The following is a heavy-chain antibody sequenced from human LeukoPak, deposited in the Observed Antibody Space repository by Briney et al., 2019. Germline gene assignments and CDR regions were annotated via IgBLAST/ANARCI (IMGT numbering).Heavy chain of an antibody. V-gene: IGHV3-30-3*01. D-gene: IGHD2-2*01. CDR2: ISYDGSNK. CDR3: SGEGPKRYCSSTSCYADDP. CDR1: GFTFSSYA. Sequence: PGRSLRLSRAASGFTFSSYAMHWVRQAPGKGLEWVAVISYDGSNKYYADSVKGRFTISRDNSKNTLYLQMNSLRAEDTAVYYCSGEGPKRYCSSTSCYADDPWGQEPWSPSPQ. J-gene: IGHJ5*02.